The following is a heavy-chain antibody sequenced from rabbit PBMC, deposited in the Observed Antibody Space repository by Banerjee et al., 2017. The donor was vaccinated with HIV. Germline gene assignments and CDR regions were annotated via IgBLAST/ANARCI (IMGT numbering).Heavy chain of an antibody. CDR1: GFSLSSYW. CDR3: ARDNDGSTYTFNL. J-gene: IGHJ4*01. Sequence: QEQLEESGGDLVKPEGSLTLTCTASGFSLSSYWMCWVRQAPGKGLEWIACIYAGSSGSTYYASWAKGRFTISKTSSTTVTLQMTSLTAADTATYFCARDNDGSTYTFNLWGQGTLVTVS. D-gene: IGHD8-1*01. V-gene: IGHV1S45*01. CDR2: IYAGSSGST.